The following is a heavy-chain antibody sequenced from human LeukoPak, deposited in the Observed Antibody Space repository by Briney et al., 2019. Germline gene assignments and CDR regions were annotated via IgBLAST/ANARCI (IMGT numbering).Heavy chain of an antibody. CDR1: GDSISSSY. V-gene: IGHV4-59*01. CDR3: ARDSGSYRWDY. J-gene: IGHJ4*02. CDR2: IYYSGST. Sequence: SETLSLTCTVSGDSISSSYWSWIRQPPGKGLEWIGYIYYSGSTNYNPSLKSRVTISVDTSKNLFSLKLSSVTAADTAVYYCARDSGSYRWDYWGQGTLVTVSS. D-gene: IGHD1-26*01.